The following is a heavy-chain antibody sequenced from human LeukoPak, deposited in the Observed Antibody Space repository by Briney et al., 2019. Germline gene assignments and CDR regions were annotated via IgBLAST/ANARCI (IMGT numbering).Heavy chain of an antibody. V-gene: IGHV4-34*01. D-gene: IGHD2-15*01. Sequence: SETLSLTCAVYGRSVGGYYWGWIRRPPRKGLEWVGEINHCGSTNYNPSLKSRVTISVDTSKNQFSLKLSSVTAADTAVYYCARRRVVVVAATVPSLKRYWYFDLWGRGTLVTVSS. CDR1: GRSVGGYY. CDR2: INHCGST. CDR3: ARRRVVVVAATVPSLKRYWYFDL. J-gene: IGHJ2*01.